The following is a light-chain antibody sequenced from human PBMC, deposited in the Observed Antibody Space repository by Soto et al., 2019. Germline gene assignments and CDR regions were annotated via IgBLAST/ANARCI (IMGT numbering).Light chain of an antibody. CDR2: KAS. V-gene: IGKV1-5*03. CDR3: QQYTTYYS. Sequence: IQITQIPSTLPSSVLETFTIICRASESISSWLAWYQQKPGKAPKLLIYKASTLQSGVPSRFSGSGSGADFTLTISSLQPDDFGTYYCQQYTTYYSFGQGTKV. CDR1: ESISSW. J-gene: IGKJ2*03.